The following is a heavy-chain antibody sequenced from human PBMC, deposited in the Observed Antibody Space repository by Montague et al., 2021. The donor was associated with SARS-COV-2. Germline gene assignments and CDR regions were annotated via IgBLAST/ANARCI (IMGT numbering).Heavy chain of an antibody. CDR2: INHSGTT. Sequence: SETRSLTCAVYGGSLSGYYWTWIRQSPGKGLEWIAEINHSGTTNYNFNPSLRSRVTISVDTSKSQFSLKLSSVTAADTGVYYCARWDPQTLTLIGLRGKSASDYWGQGTLVTVSS. V-gene: IGHV4-34*01. CDR1: GGSLSGYY. D-gene: IGHD4-23*01. CDR3: ARWDPQTLTLIGLRGKSASDY. J-gene: IGHJ4*02.